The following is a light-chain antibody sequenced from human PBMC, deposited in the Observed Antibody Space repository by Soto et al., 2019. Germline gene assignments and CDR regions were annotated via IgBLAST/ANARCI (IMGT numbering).Light chain of an antibody. J-gene: IGLJ2*01. CDR1: SSDVGGYNY. CDR2: EVT. CDR3: SSFAGGGNPVL. V-gene: IGLV2-8*01. Sequence: QSALTQPPSASGSLGQSVTISCTGTSSDVGGYNYVSWHQQHPGKAPKVMIYEVTKRPPGVPDRFSGSKSGNTASLTVSWLQAEDEADDYFSSFAGGGNPVLLGGGTKLTVL.